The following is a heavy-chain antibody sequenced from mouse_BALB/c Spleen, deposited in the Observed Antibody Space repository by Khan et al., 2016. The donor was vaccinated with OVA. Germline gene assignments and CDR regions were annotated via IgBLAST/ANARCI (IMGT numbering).Heavy chain of an antibody. CDR2: ISPGSGDT. CDR3: ARRNYFGYTFAY. CDR1: GYTFTDYY. J-gene: IGHJ3*01. V-gene: IGHV1-77*01. Sequence: VQLVESGAELARPGASVKLSCKASGYTFTDYYINWVKQRTGQGLEWIGEISPGSGDTYYNEKFKGKATLTADKSSTTAYMQLSSLTSEDSAVYFCARRNYFGYTFAYWGQWTLVTVSA. D-gene: IGHD1-2*01.